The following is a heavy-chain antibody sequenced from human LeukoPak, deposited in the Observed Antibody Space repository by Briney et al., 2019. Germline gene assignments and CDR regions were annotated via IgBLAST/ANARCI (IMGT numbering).Heavy chain of an antibody. CDR1: GFTLSSYS. D-gene: IGHD3-22*01. CDR3: ARDRFPPYYYDSSGYPYPRYNWFDP. Sequence: PGGSLSLSCAASGFTLSSYSMNWVRQAPGKGLEWVSSISSSSSYIYYADSVKGRFTISRDNAKNALYLQMNSLRAEDTAVYYCARDRFPPYYYDSSGYPYPRYNWFDPWGQGTLVIVSS. CDR2: ISSSSSYI. J-gene: IGHJ5*02. V-gene: IGHV3-21*01.